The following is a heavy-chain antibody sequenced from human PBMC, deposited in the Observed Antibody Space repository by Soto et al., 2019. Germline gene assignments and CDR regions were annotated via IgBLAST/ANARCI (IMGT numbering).Heavy chain of an antibody. V-gene: IGHV4-34*01. D-gene: IGHD3-9*01. J-gene: IGHJ4*02. CDR3: ASETYYDILTGYLGAPYFDY. CDR2: ISHSGNT. CDR1: GGSFSDYY. Sequence: SETLSLTCAVYGGSFSDYYWSWIRQPPGKGLEWIVEISHSGNTNYNPSLKSRVIMLIDTSKNQFSLKLSFVTAADTAVYYCASETYYDILTGYLGAPYFDYWGQGTLVTVSS.